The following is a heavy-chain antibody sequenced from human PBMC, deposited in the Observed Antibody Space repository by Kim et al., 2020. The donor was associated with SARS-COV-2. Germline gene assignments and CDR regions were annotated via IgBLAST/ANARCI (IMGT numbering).Heavy chain of an antibody. D-gene: IGHD5-12*01. CDR2: ISYDGSNK. V-gene: IGHV3-30*18. Sequence: GGSLRLSCAASGFTFSSYGMHWVRQAPGKGLEWVAVISYDGSNKYYADSVKGRFTISRDNSKNTLYLQMNSLRAEDTAVYYCAKDRGVSGYDYGYYSYGMDVWGQGTTVTVSS. J-gene: IGHJ6*02. CDR3: AKDRGVSGYDYGYYSYGMDV. CDR1: GFTFSSYG.